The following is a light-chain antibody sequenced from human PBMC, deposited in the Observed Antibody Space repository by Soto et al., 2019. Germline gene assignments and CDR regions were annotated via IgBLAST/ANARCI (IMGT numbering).Light chain of an antibody. Sequence: DIQMTQSPSSLSASVGDRVTITCRASQDITNDLGWYQQKAGKAPKRLIYAASSLQSGVPSRFSGSGSGTEFTLTISSLQPEDFATYYCLQHNNYPLTFGGGTRWIS. CDR1: QDITND. V-gene: IGKV1-17*01. CDR3: LQHNNYPLT. CDR2: AAS. J-gene: IGKJ4*01.